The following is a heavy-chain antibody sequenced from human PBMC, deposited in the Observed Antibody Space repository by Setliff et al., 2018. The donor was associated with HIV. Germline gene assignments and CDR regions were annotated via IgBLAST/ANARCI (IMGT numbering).Heavy chain of an antibody. D-gene: IGHD2-21*01. CDR3: AGSIVVVTPVDY. CDR1: GGSISSSSYY. V-gene: IGHV4-39*01. CDR2: IYYSGST. J-gene: IGHJ4*02. Sequence: SETLSLTCTVSGGSISSSSYYWGWIRQPPGKGLEWIGNIYYSGSTYYNPSLKSRVTISVDTSKNQFSLKLSSVTAADTAVYYCAGSIVVVTPVDYWGQGALVTVSS.